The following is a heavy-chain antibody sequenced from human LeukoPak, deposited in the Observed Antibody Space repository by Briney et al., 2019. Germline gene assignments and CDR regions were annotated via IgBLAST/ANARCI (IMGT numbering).Heavy chain of an antibody. Sequence: SETLSLTCTVSGGSVSSGSYHWSWIRQPPGKGLEWIGYIYYSGSTNYNPSLKSRVTISVDTSKNQFSLKLSSVTAADTAVYYCARAPNNYGKFDYWGQGTLVTVSS. V-gene: IGHV4-61*01. CDR3: ARAPNNYGKFDY. J-gene: IGHJ4*02. CDR1: GGSVSSGSYH. CDR2: IYYSGST. D-gene: IGHD3-10*01.